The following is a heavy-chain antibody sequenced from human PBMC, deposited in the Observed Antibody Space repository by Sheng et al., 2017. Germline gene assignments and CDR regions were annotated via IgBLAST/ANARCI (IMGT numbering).Heavy chain of an antibody. CDR2: IYASGSA. D-gene: IGHD6-25*01. J-gene: IGHJ3*02. V-gene: IGHV4-61*02. Sequence: QVQLQESGPGLVKPSQTLSLTCTVSGASISSGSFYWSWIRQPAGKGPEWIGRIYASGSANYNPSLVGRVTMSVDTSKNLFSLKLTSVTAADTAMYFCARDARAGFRDSFDIWGRGRMVTGLF. CDR3: ARDARAGFRDSFDI. CDR1: GASISSGSFY.